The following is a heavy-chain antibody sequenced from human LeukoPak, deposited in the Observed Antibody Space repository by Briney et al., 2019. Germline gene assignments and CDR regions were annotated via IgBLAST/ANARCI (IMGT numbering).Heavy chain of an antibody. Sequence: GGSLRLSCAASGFTFSSYSMNWVRQAPGKGLEWVSSISSSSSSYIYYADSVKGRFTISRDNAKNSLYLQMNSLRAEDTAVYYCARDSRSGYSSSWYGDDYWGQGTLVTVSS. CDR1: GFTFSSYS. CDR3: ARDSRSGYSSSWYGDDY. V-gene: IGHV3-21*01. CDR2: ISSSSSSYI. J-gene: IGHJ4*02. D-gene: IGHD6-13*01.